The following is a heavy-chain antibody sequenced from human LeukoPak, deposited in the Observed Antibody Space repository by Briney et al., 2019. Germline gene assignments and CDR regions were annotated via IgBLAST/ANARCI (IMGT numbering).Heavy chain of an antibody. CDR2: ISFDGSNK. D-gene: IGHD4-23*01. Sequence: PGGSLRLSCAASGFTFSSYTMLWVRQAPGKGLEWMAIISFDGSNKYYAESVRGRFTISRDNSKNTVYLQMNSLGAEDTAVYYCARVWITVVTHFEAFDIWGQGTMVTVSS. V-gene: IGHV3-30*04. CDR1: GFTFSSYT. J-gene: IGHJ3*02. CDR3: ARVWITVVTHFEAFDI.